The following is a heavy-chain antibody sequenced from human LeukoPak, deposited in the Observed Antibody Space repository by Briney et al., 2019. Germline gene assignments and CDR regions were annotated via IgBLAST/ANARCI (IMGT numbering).Heavy chain of an antibody. J-gene: IGHJ4*02. D-gene: IGHD3-10*01. CDR1: GYTFTSYG. CDR3: GRDYYGSGRANCDY. CDR2: ITPYNGKT. Sequence: GASVKVACKASGYTFTSYGITWVRQAPGQGREWMGWITPYNGKTSYAQKLQGRVTMTTDTSTSTAYMELRSLRADDTAVYYCGRDYYGSGRANCDYWGQGTLVTVSS. V-gene: IGHV1-18*01.